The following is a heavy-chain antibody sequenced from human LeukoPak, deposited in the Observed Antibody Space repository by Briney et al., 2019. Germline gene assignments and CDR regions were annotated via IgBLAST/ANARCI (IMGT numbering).Heavy chain of an antibody. V-gene: IGHV4-30-4*01. CDR3: ARVSYDSSGYRLDY. Sequence: SETLSLTCTVSGGSISSGDYYWRWIRQPPGKGLEWIGYIYYSGSTYYNPPLKSRVTISVDTSKNQFSPKLSSVTAADTAVYYCARVSYDSSGYRLDYWGQGTLVTVSS. J-gene: IGHJ4*02. CDR1: GGSISSGDYY. D-gene: IGHD3-22*01. CDR2: IYYSGST.